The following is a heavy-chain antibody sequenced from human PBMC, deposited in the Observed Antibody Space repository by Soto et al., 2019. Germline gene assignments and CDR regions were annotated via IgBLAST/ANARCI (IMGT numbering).Heavy chain of an antibody. D-gene: IGHD6-19*01. CDR1: GGSITNYY. CDR3: ARGFIAMAGRYYYAMDV. CDR2: IQSSGNT. Sequence: QVQLQESGPGLVKPSETLSLICNVSGGSITNYYWNWIRQPAGRGLEWIGRIQSSGNTNYNPSLNRRVTMSIDPSKNQFSLKLSSVTAADTALYYCARGFIAMAGRYYYAMDVWGQGTTVTVSS. J-gene: IGHJ6*02. V-gene: IGHV4-4*07.